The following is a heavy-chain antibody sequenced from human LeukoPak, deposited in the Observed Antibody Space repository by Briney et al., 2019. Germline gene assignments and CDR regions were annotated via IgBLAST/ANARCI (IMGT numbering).Heavy chain of an antibody. CDR1: GGSISSYY. D-gene: IGHD2-2*02. CDR3: ARVVVPAAIPLYMDV. V-gene: IGHV4-4*07. J-gene: IGHJ6*03. CDR2: IYTSGST. Sequence: PSETLSLTCTVSGGSISSYYWSWNRQPAGKGLEWIGRIYTSGSTNYNPSLKSRVTMSVDTSKNQFSLKLSSVTAADTAVYYCARVVVPAAIPLYMDVWGKGTTVTVSS.